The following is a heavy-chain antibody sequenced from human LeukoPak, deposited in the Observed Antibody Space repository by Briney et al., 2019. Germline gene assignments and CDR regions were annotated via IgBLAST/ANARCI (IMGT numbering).Heavy chain of an antibody. J-gene: IGHJ4*02. D-gene: IGHD3-22*01. V-gene: IGHV4-39*01. CDR3: ARLFPAPYYYDSSGYFDY. CDR2: IDYSGST. CDR1: GGSISSSSYY. Sequence: PSETLSLTCTVSGGSISSSSYYWGWIRQPPGKGLEWIGSIDYSGSTYYNPSLKSRVTISVDTSKNQFSLKLSSVTAADTAVYYCARLFPAPYYYDSSGYFDYWGQGTLVTVSS.